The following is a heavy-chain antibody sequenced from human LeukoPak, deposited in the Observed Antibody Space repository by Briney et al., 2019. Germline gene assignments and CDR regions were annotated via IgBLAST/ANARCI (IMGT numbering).Heavy chain of an antibody. D-gene: IGHD2-15*01. Sequence: GASVKVSCKASGYTFADYDMHWVRQAPGQGLEWMGWFNPISGGTAYARKFQGRVTMTWDTSISTVYMELIRLRSDDTAVFYCARVPRQLLPSIAYWSQGTLVTVSS. CDR2: FNPISGGT. J-gene: IGHJ4*02. V-gene: IGHV1-2*02. CDR1: GYTFADYD. CDR3: ARVPRQLLPSIAY.